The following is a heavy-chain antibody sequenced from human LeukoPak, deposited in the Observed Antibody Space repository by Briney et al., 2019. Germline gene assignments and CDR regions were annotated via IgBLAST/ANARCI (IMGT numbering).Heavy chain of an antibody. D-gene: IGHD3-22*01. V-gene: IGHV3-23*01. CDR2: SSGGGGGT. Sequence: GGSLRLSCEASGFTFTGYAMSWVRQAPGKGLEWVSASSGGGGGTYYADSVKGRFTISRDNSKNTLYLQMNSLRAEDTAIYYCAKRGYYDSSGLRAPFDYWGQGTLVTVSS. J-gene: IGHJ4*02. CDR3: AKRGYYDSSGLRAPFDY. CDR1: GFTFTGYA.